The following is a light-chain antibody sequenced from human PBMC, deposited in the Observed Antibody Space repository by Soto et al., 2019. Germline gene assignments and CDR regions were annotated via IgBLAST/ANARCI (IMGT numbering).Light chain of an antibody. CDR1: QDISDV. J-gene: IGKJ1*01. CDR2: DAS. V-gene: IGKV1-33*01. CDR3: QQYNQWPGT. Sequence: IQMTQSASALSASWGDGFSSSCRASQDISDVLNWYQQQPGKAPKVLIYDASKLQTGVPSRFSGRGSGVAFTLTISGLQSEDFAVYHCQQYNQWPGTFGQGTKVDNK.